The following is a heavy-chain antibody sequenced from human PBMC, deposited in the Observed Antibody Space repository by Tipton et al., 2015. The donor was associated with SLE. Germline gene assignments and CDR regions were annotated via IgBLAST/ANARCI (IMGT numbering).Heavy chain of an antibody. Sequence: SLRLSCAASGFTFSSYGMHWVRQAPGKGLEWVAVIWYDGSNKYYADSVKGRFTISRDNSKNTLYLQMNSLRAEDTAVYYCARDHSSSWPLDAFDIWGQGTMVTVSS. V-gene: IGHV3-33*01. CDR2: IWYDGSNK. J-gene: IGHJ3*02. CDR1: GFTFSSYG. CDR3: ARDHSSSWPLDAFDI. D-gene: IGHD6-13*01.